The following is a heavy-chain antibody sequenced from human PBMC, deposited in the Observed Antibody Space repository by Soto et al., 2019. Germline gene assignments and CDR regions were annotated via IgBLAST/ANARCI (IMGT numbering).Heavy chain of an antibody. Sequence: SSETLSLTCTVSGGSIKNYYWTWIRQPPGKGLEWIGYIYHSGSTNYNPSLKSRVTISVDTSKNQFSLKLTSVTAADTALYFCARAGDDYGDRCAFDISAQGTMV. CDR1: GGSIKNYY. J-gene: IGHJ3*02. V-gene: IGHV4-59*01. CDR3: ARAGDDYGDRCAFDI. D-gene: IGHD4-17*01. CDR2: IYHSGST.